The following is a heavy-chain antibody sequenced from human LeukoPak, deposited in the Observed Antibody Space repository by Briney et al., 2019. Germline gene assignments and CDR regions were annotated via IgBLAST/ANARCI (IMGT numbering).Heavy chain of an antibody. V-gene: IGHV4-59*01. Sequence: SETLSLTCTVSGGSISSYYWSWIRQPPGKGLEWIGYIYYSGSTNYNPSLKSRVTISVDTSENQFSLKLSSVTAADTAVYYCASYWELVDAFDIWGQGTMVTVSS. CDR1: GGSISSYY. D-gene: IGHD1-26*01. J-gene: IGHJ3*02. CDR2: IYYSGST. CDR3: ASYWELVDAFDI.